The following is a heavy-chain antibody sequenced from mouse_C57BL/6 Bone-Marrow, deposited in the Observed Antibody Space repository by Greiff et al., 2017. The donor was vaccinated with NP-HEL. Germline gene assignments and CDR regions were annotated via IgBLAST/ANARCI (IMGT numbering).Heavy chain of an antibody. V-gene: IGHV1-80*01. J-gene: IGHJ2*01. CDR2: IYPGDGDP. CDR3: ARRKTTVVSFDY. Sequence: QVQLQQSGAELVKPGASVKISCKASGYAFSSYWMNWVKQRPGKGLEWIGQIYPGDGDPNYNGKFKGKATLTADTSSSTAYMQLSSLTSEDSAVYVGARRKTTVVSFDYWGQGTTLTVSS. D-gene: IGHD1-1*01. CDR1: GYAFSSYW.